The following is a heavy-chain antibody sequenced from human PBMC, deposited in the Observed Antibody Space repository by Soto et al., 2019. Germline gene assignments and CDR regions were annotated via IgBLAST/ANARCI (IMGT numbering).Heavy chain of an antibody. D-gene: IGHD6-13*01. CDR1: GFTFSSYS. CDR2: ISSSSSYI. Sequence: PGGSLRLSCAASGFTFSSYSMNWVRQAPGKGLEWVSSISSSSSYIYYADSVKGRFTISRDNAKNSLYLQMNSLRAEDTAVYYCARAARIAAAGQTPYHYYYMDVWGKGTTVTVSS. CDR3: ARAARIAAAGQTPYHYYYMDV. V-gene: IGHV3-21*01. J-gene: IGHJ6*03.